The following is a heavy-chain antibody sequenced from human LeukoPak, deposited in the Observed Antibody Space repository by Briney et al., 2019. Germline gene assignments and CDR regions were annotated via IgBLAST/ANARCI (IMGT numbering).Heavy chain of an antibody. Sequence: GASVKVSCKPSGYTFTSYDTNWGRQAPGQGLEWMGWMNPNSGNTGYAQKFQGRVTMTRNTSISTAYMELSSLRSEDTAVYYCARGLRYFDWLDAYGMDVWGQGTTVTVSS. D-gene: IGHD3-9*01. CDR1: GYTFTSYD. V-gene: IGHV1-8*01. J-gene: IGHJ6*02. CDR2: MNPNSGNT. CDR3: ARGLRYFDWLDAYGMDV.